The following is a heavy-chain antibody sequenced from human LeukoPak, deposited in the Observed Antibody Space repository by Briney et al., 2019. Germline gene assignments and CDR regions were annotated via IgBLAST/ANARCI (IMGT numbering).Heavy chain of an antibody. J-gene: IGHJ4*02. CDR3: ARAKWFGELLWFDY. CDR2: IYTSGST. Sequence: PSETLSLTCTVSGGSISGGSYYWSWIRQPAGKGLEWIGRIYTSGSTNYNPSLKSRVTISVDTSKNQFSLKLSSVTAAGTAVYYCARAKWFGELLWFDYWGQGTLVTVSS. D-gene: IGHD3-10*01. V-gene: IGHV4-61*02. CDR1: GGSISGGSYY.